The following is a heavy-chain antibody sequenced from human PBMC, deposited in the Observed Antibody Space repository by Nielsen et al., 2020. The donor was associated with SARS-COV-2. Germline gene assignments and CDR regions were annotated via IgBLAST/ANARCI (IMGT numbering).Heavy chain of an antibody. V-gene: IGHV3-23*01. CDR1: GFTFSSYA. J-gene: IGHJ4*02. CDR2: ISGTGRST. Sequence: ESLKISCAASGFTFSSYAMSWVRQAPGKGLEWVSAISGTGRSTYYADSVKGRFTISRDNSKNTLYLQMNSLRAEDTALYYCAKSLATVTTLSFDYWGQGTLVTVSS. D-gene: IGHD4-17*01. CDR3: AKSLATVTTLSFDY.